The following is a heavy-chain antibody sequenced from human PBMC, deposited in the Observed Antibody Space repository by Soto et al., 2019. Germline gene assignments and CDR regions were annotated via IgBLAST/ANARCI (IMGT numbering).Heavy chain of an antibody. J-gene: IGHJ6*02. CDR1: GLIFSDYH. CDR3: AMLGGWSGGSSGMDV. Sequence: EVQVVESGGGLVQPGGSLRLSCADSGLIFSDYHMDWVRQATWKGLEWVGRIRRKANSYTTEYAASVKGRFTISRDDSKDSLYLQMNSLKREDTAVYYCAMLGGWSGGSSGMDVWGQGTTVTVSS. V-gene: IGHV3-72*01. CDR2: IRRKANSYTT. D-gene: IGHD6-19*01.